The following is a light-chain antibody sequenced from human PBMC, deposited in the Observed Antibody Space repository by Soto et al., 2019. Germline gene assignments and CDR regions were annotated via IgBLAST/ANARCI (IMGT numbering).Light chain of an antibody. Sequence: DIQMTQSPSSLSASVGDRVTITCRASQSISSYLNWYQQKPGKAPKLLIYAASSLQSGVPSRFSVSGSGTDFTLTIRSLQPDDFATYYCQQSYSTRETVGQGTQVAIK. J-gene: IGKJ1*01. CDR2: AAS. CDR3: QQSYSTRET. CDR1: QSISSY. V-gene: IGKV1-39*01.